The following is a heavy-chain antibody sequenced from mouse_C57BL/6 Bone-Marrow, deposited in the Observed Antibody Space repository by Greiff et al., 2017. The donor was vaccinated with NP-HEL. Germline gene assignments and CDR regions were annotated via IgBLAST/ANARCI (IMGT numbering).Heavy chain of an antibody. D-gene: IGHD2-12*01. CDR2: ISNLAYSI. CDR3: ARPLRPQEAWFAY. V-gene: IGHV5-15*04. J-gene: IGHJ3*01. Sequence: EVMLVESGGGLVQSGGSLKLSCAASGFTFSDYGMAWVRQAPRKGPEWVAFISNLAYSIYYADTVTGRFTISRENAKKTLYLEMSSLRSEDTAMYYCARPLRPQEAWFAYWGQGTLVTVSA. CDR1: GFTFSDYG.